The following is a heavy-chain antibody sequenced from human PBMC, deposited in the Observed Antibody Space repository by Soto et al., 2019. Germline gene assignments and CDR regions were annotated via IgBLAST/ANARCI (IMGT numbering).Heavy chain of an antibody. J-gene: IGHJ4*02. D-gene: IGHD5-18*01. Sequence: QVQLVQSGAEVKKPESSVKVSCKAPGGTFSTYAISWVRQAPGQGLEWMGGIIPMFGTANYAQRFQDRVTITADESTNTVYMELSSLSSEDTAVDFCASGIQLWLRRINNGYSGGGQGTLVTVSS. CDR1: GGTFSTYA. CDR2: IIPMFGTA. CDR3: ASGIQLWLRRINNGYSG. V-gene: IGHV1-69*12.